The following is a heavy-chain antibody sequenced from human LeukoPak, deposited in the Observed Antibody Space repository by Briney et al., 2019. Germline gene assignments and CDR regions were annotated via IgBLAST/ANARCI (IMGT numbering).Heavy chain of an antibody. CDR1: GITLSNYG. D-gene: IGHD3-22*01. CDR3: AKRGVVIRVILVGFHKEAYYFDS. Sequence: GGSLRLSCAVSGITLSNYGMSWVRQAPGKGLEWVAGLSGSGGGTNCADSVKGRFTISRDNRKNTLYLQMNSLRAEDTAVYFCAKRGVVIRVILVGFHKEAYYFDSWGQGALVTVSS. J-gene: IGHJ4*02. V-gene: IGHV3-23*01. CDR2: LSGSGGGT.